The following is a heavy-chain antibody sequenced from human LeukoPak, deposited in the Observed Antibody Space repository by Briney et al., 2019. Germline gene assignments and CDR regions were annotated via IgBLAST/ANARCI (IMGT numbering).Heavy chain of an antibody. V-gene: IGHV4-34*01. D-gene: IGHD3-10*01. CDR2: INHSGTT. J-gene: IGHJ5*02. CDR1: GGSLSGHF. Sequence: LETLSLTCAVYGGSLSGHFCSWIRQSPGKGLEWIGEINHSGTTNYNLSLKSRVTLSVDTSKNQFSLRLNSVTAADTAVYYCAKGPQTGWFDTWGQGALVTVSS. CDR3: AKGPQTGWFDT.